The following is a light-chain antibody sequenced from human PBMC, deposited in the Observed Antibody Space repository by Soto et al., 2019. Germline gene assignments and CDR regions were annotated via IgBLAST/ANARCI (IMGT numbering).Light chain of an antibody. Sequence: EIVMTQSPATLSVSPGERATLSCRASQNINSKLAWYQQKPGQGPRLLIYGAFTRATGVPDRFTGSGSGTEFTLTISSLQSEDFAVYYCQQYNKWLTWTFGRGTKVEIK. CDR2: GAF. V-gene: IGKV3-15*01. CDR3: QQYNKWLTWT. CDR1: QNINSK. J-gene: IGKJ1*01.